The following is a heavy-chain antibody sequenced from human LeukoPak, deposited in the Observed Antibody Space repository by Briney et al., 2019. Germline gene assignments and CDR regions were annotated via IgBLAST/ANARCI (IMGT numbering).Heavy chain of an antibody. Sequence: ASVKVSCNVAGYTLSTIYMNCVRQAPGKGLEWMGGFDPEDGETIYAQKFQGRVTMTEDTSTDTAYMELSSLRSEDTAVYYCAAAPKKTYYYRSGKYYYYGMDVCGQGSTVTVSS. CDR3: AAAPKKTYYYRSGKYYYYGMDV. D-gene: IGHD3-10*01. J-gene: IGHJ6*02. CDR1: GYTLSTIY. V-gene: IGHV1-24*01. CDR2: FDPEDGET.